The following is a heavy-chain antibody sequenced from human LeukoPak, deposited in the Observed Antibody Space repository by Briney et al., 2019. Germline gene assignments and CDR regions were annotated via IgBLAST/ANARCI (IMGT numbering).Heavy chain of an antibody. CDR2: INSDGSWT. J-gene: IGHJ4*02. CDR3: VSFYETY. Sequence: GGSLRLSCAASGNYCMHWVRQAPGKGLVWVSHINSDGSWTSYADSVKGRFTISKDNAKITVYLQMNSLRAEDTAVYYCVSFYETYWGRGTLVTVSS. D-gene: IGHD2/OR15-2a*01. CDR1: GNYC. V-gene: IGHV3-74*01.